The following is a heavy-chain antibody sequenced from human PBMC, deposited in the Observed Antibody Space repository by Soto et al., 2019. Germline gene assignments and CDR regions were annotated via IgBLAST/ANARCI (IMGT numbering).Heavy chain of an antibody. CDR2: IIPIFGTA. CDR1: GGTFSSYA. D-gene: IGHD1-7*01. Sequence: QVQLVQSGAEVKKPGSSVKVSCKASGGTFSSYAISWVRQAPGQGLEWMEGIIPIFGTANYAQKFQGRVTITADESTSTAYMELSSLRSEDTAVYYCARSNPGITGTRRAFDIWGQGTMVTVSS. CDR3: ARSNPGITGTRRAFDI. V-gene: IGHV1-69*01. J-gene: IGHJ3*02.